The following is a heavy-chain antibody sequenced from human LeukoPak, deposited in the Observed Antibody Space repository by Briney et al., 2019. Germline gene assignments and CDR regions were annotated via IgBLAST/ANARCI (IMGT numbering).Heavy chain of an antibody. CDR3: ARAFPPLGYCTNGVCYPSDY. V-gene: IGHV4-59*12. D-gene: IGHD2-8*01. CDR2: IYYSGST. Sequence: SETLSLTCTVCGGSISSYYWSWIRQPPGKGLEWIGYIYYSGSTNYNPSLKSRVTISVDTSKNQFSLKLSSVTAADTAVYYCARAFPPLGYCTNGVCYPSDYWGQGTLVTVSS. J-gene: IGHJ4*02. CDR1: GGSISSYY.